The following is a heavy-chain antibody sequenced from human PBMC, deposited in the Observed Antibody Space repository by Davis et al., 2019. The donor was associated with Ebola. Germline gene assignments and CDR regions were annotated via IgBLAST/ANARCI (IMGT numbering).Heavy chain of an antibody. CDR2: IYYSGST. D-gene: IGHD2-15*01. V-gene: IGHV4-61*05. CDR1: GGSIRSSSHY. Sequence: SETLSLTCTVSGGSIRSSSHYWGWIRQPPGKGLEWIGYIYYSGSTNYNPSLKSRVTISVDTSQNQFSLKLSSVTAADTAVYYCARALRGYCSGGDCRPKGGFDYWGQGTLVSVSS. J-gene: IGHJ4*02. CDR3: ARALRGYCSGGDCRPKGGFDY.